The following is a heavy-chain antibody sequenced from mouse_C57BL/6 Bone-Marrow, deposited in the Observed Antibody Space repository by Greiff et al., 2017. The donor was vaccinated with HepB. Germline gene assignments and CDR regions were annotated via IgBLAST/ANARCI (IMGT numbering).Heavy chain of an antibody. CDR3: ARGRWLLLAY. CDR1: GYTFTSYG. CDR2: IYPRSGNT. V-gene: IGHV1-81*01. D-gene: IGHD2-3*01. J-gene: IGHJ3*01. Sequence: QVQLKQSGAELARPGASVKLSCKASGYTFTSYGISWVKQRTGQGLEWIGEIYPRSGNTYYNEKFKGKATLTAEKSSSTAYMELRSLTSEDSAVYFCARGRWLLLAYWGQGTLVTVSA.